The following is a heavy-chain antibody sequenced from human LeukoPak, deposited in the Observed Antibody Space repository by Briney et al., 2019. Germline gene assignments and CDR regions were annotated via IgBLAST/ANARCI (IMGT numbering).Heavy chain of an antibody. CDR1: GGSISSGGYY. D-gene: IGHD3-10*01. J-gene: IGHJ6*04. CDR2: IYYSGST. CDR3: ARDQGGVVRGVPSGGMDV. V-gene: IGHV4-31*03. Sequence: SETLSLTCTVSGGSISSGGYYWSWIRQHPGKGLEWIGYIYYSGSTYYNPSLKSRVTISVDTSKNQFSLKLSSVTAADTAVYYCARDQGGVVRGVPSGGMDVWGKGTTVTVSS.